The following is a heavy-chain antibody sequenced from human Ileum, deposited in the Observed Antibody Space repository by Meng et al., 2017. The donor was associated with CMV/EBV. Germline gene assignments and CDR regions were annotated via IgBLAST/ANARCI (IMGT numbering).Heavy chain of an antibody. CDR2: IWYDGSNK. J-gene: IGHJ5*02. CDR1: FTFSSYG. D-gene: IGHD2-2*02. CDR3: AKDVVPAAIYGRNWFDP. V-gene: IGHV3-33*06. Sequence: FTFSSYGMYWVRQAPGKGLEWVAVIWYDGSNKYYADSVKGRFTISRDNSKNTLYLQMNSLRAEDTAVYYCAKDVVPAAIYGRNWFDPWGQGTLVTVSS.